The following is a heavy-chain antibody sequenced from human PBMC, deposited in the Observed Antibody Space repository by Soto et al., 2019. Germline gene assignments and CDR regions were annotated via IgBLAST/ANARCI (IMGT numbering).Heavy chain of an antibody. CDR3: ARAGCISTSCYSWYTNSDY. J-gene: IGHJ4*02. V-gene: IGHV4-34*01. CDR1: GGSFSDYI. D-gene: IGHD2-2*01. Sequence: PSETLSLTCDVYGGSFSDYIWTWIRQTPGKGLQWIGQINHSGSANYNPSLKSRVTISVHTSSSQFSLELSSVTAADTAVYYCARAGCISTSCYSWYTNSDYWGQGTLVTVAS. CDR2: INHSGSA.